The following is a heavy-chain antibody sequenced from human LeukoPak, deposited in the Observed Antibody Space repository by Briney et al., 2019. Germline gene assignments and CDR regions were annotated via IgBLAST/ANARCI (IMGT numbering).Heavy chain of an antibody. D-gene: IGHD3-22*01. CDR1: GGSISSGGYS. J-gene: IGHJ4*02. CDR3: ARVKWYYDSSGYYDY. V-gene: IGHV4-30-2*01. CDR2: IYLSGST. Sequence: SQTLSLTCAVSGGSISSGGYSWSWIRQPPGTGLEWIGYIYLSGSTYYNPSLKSRVTISVDRSKNQFSLKLSSVTAADTAVYYCARVKWYYDSSGYYDYWGQGTLVTVSS.